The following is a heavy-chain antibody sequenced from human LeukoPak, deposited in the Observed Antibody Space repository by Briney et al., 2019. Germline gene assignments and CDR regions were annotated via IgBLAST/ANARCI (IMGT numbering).Heavy chain of an antibody. V-gene: IGHV3-11*01. CDR1: GFTFSDYY. D-gene: IGHD2-2*01. CDR3: GLSSISSSYYYGIDV. CDR2: IYRSGDTV. Sequence: PGGSLRLSCAASGFTFSDYYMTWIRQAPGKGLDWVSYIYRSGDTVFYADSVKGRFTMSRDNAKNSLHLQMNSLRPEDSAVYYCGLSSISSSYYYGIDVWGQGTTVSVSS. J-gene: IGHJ6*02.